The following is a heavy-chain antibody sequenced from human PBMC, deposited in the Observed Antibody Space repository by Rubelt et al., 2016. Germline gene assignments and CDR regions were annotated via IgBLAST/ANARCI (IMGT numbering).Heavy chain of an antibody. CDR1: GYTFTSYA. Sequence: QVQLVQSGAEVKKPGASVKVSCKASGYTFTSYAMHWVRQAPGQRLEWMGWINAGNGNKKYSQKFQRRVTITRDTSASTAYMELSSLRSEDTAVYYCARSKDTAMVTDADWYFDLWGRGTLVTVSS. CDR2: INAGNGNK. V-gene: IGHV1-3*01. J-gene: IGHJ2*01. D-gene: IGHD5-18*01. CDR3: ARSKDTAMVTDADWYFDL.